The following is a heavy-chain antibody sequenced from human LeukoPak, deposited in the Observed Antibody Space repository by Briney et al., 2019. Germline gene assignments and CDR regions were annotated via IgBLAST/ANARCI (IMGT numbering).Heavy chain of an antibody. Sequence: SQTLSLTCAISGDSVSSNSAAWNWIRQSPSRGLEWLGRTYYRSKWYNDYAVSVKSRITINPDTSKNQFSLQLNSVTPEDTAVYYCARDWNYGSPLYYYYYYMDVWGKGTTVTVSS. CDR2: TYYRSKWYN. V-gene: IGHV6-1*01. CDR1: GDSVSSNSAA. CDR3: ARDWNYGSPLYYYYYYMDV. J-gene: IGHJ6*03. D-gene: IGHD1-7*01.